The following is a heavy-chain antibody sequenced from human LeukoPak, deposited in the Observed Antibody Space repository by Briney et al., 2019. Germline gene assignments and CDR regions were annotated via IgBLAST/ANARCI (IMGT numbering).Heavy chain of an antibody. J-gene: IGHJ4*02. V-gene: IGHV3-11*01. CDR1: GFTFSDYY. CDR2: ISSSGSTI. D-gene: IGHD6-13*01. Sequence: GGSLRLSCAASGFTFSDYYMSWIRQAPGKGLEWVSYISSSGSTIYYADSVKGRFTISRDNSKNTLYLQMNSLRAEDTAVYYCAKDSSSWTQPNDYWGQGTLVTVSS. CDR3: AKDSSSWTQPNDY.